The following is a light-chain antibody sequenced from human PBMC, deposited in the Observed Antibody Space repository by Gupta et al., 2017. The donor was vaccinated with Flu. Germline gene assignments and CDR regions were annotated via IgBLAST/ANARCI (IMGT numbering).Light chain of an antibody. Sequence: QSVLTQPPSASGTPGQRVTISCSGTTYNIRTNSVSWYQPLPGTAPKLLIHTDDQRPSGVPDRFSGSKSGTSASLAISGLQSEDEAHYYCASWDDSLSSWVFGGGTKLTVL. V-gene: IGLV1-47*01. J-gene: IGLJ3*02. CDR3: ASWDDSLSSWV. CDR2: TDD. CDR1: TYNIRTNS.